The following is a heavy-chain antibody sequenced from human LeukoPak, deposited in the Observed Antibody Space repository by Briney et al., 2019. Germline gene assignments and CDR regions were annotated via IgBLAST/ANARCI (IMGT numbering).Heavy chain of an antibody. J-gene: IGHJ4*02. Sequence: GGSLRLSCAASGFTFSSYGMHWVRQAPGKGLEWVAVISYDGSNKYYADSVKGRFTISRDNSKNTLYLQMNSLRAEDTAVYYCAKDRGDIVVVPAEAPDYWGQGTLVTVSS. CDR3: AKDRGDIVVVPAEAPDY. CDR1: GFTFSSYG. CDR2: ISYDGSNK. V-gene: IGHV3-30*18. D-gene: IGHD2-2*01.